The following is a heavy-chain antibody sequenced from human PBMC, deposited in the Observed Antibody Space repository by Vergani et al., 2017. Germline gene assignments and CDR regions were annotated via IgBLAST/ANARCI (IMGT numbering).Heavy chain of an antibody. CDR3: ARGTGWLLKEWLDY. D-gene: IGHD5-12*01. CDR2: IFHSGST. V-gene: IGHV4-4*03. J-gene: IGHJ4*02. CDR1: GGSISSSNW. Sequence: QVQLQESGPGLVKPPGTLSLTCAVSGGSISSSNWWSWVRQPPGKGLEWIVEIFHSGSTNYTPSLKSRVTISVDKSKNQFSLKLSSVTAADTAVYYCARGTGWLLKEWLDYWGQGTLVTVS.